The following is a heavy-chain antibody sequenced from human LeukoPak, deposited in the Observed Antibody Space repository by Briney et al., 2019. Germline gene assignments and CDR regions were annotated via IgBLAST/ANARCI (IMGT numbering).Heavy chain of an antibody. CDR2: INHSGST. D-gene: IGHD6-19*01. CDR1: GGSFSGYY. J-gene: IGHJ1*01. V-gene: IGHV4-34*01. CDR3: ARHFGRQWPLQH. Sequence: PSETLSLTCAVYGGSFSGYYWSWIRQPPGKGLEWNGEINHSGSTNYNPSLKSRVTISVDTSKNQFSLKLSSVTAADTAVYYCARHFGRQWPLQHWGQGTLVTVSS.